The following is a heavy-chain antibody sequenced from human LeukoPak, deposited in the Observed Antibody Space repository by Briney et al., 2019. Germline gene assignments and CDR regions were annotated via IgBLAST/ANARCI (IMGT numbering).Heavy chain of an antibody. V-gene: IGHV1-58*01. CDR1: GISFRSSA. D-gene: IGHD2-15*01. J-gene: IGHJ3*02. CDR2: IVVGSGAT. Sequence: GTSVKVSCKASGISFRSSAVQWVRQARGQRLEWIGWIVVGSGATNYAQKYLERVTITRDMSTSTVFMELSSLRSEDTALYYCAAEKRLYCSGGACYPDAFDIWGQGTMVTVSS. CDR3: AAEKRLYCSGGACYPDAFDI.